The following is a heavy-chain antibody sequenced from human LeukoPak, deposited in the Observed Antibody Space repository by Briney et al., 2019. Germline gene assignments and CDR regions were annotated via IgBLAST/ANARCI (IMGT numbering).Heavy chain of an antibody. Sequence: GGSLRLSCAASGFTFSDYAMSWVRQAPGKGLEWLSVISGGSSGSTYYGDSVKGRFTVSRDNSKNTVYLQMNSLRAEDTAVCYCAKEMGYGDFRPAYYFDYWGQGTLVTVSS. CDR1: GFTFSDYA. D-gene: IGHD4-17*01. CDR3: AKEMGYGDFRPAYYFDY. V-gene: IGHV3-23*01. J-gene: IGHJ4*02. CDR2: ISGGSSGST.